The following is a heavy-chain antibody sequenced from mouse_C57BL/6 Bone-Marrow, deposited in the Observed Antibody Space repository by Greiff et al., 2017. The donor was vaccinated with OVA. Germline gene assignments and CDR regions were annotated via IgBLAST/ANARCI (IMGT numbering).Heavy chain of an antibody. Sequence: VKLVESGPGLVQPSQSLSITCTVSGFSLTSYGVHWVRQSPGKGLEWLGVIWSGGSTDYNAAFISRLSISKDNSKSQVFFKMNSLQADDTAIYYCARGDYYDYDEFAYWGQGTLVTVSA. J-gene: IGHJ3*01. CDR1: GFSLTSYG. D-gene: IGHD2-4*01. CDR3: ARGDYYDYDEFAY. CDR2: IWSGGST. V-gene: IGHV2-2*01.